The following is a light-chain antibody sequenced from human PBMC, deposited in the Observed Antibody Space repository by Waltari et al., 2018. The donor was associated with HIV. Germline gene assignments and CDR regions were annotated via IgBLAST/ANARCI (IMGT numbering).Light chain of an antibody. J-gene: IGLJ2*01. Sequence: HSALTQPASVSGSPGQSISISCTGTSRDIGLYNYFSWYQQYPGKAPQVLIYGVNSRPLGISFRFSGSKSGNTASLTISGLQAEDEADYYCSSYTANETLVFGGGTKLTVL. CDR3: SSYTANETLV. CDR2: GVN. CDR1: SRDIGLYNY. V-gene: IGLV2-14*03.